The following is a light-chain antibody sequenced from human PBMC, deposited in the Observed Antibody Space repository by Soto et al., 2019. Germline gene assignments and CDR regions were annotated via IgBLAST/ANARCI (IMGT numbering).Light chain of an antibody. J-gene: IGKJ1*01. CDR3: QQYGSSPTT. CDR2: DAS. CDR1: QSVGSS. V-gene: IGKV3-20*01. Sequence: ENVLTQSLATLSLSPGERGTLSCRASQSVGSSLAWYQQRPGQAPRLLIFDASKRAPGIPVRFSGSGSGTDFTLTISRLEPEDSAVYHCQQYGSSPTTFGQGTKVDIK.